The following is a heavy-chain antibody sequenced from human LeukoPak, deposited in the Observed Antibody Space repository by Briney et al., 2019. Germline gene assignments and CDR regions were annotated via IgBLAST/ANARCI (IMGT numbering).Heavy chain of an antibody. J-gene: IGHJ4*02. Sequence: SETLSLTCTVSGGSISSGGYCWSWIRQHPGKGLEWIGYIYYSGSTYYNPSLKSRVTISVDTSKNQFSLKLSSVTAADTAVYYCARGPLIYWGQGTLVTVSS. CDR3: ARGPLIY. CDR2: IYYSGST. CDR1: GGSISSGGYC. V-gene: IGHV4-31*03.